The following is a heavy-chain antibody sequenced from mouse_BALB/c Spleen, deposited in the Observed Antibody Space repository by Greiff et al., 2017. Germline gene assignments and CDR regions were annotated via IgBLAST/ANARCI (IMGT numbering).Heavy chain of an antibody. J-gene: IGHJ2*01. Sequence: LQESGAELVRPGTSVKVSCKASGYAFTNYLIEWVKQRPGQGLEWIGVINPGSGGTNYNEKFKGKATLTADKSSSTAYMQLSSLTSDDSAVYFCARCYGNGYYFDYWGQGTTLTVSS. D-gene: IGHD2-1*01. V-gene: IGHV1-54*01. CDR1: GYAFTNYL. CDR2: INPGSGGT. CDR3: ARCYGNGYYFDY.